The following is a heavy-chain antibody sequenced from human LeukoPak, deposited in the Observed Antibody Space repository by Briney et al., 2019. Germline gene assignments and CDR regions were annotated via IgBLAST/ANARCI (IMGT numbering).Heavy chain of an antibody. Sequence: SETLSLTCTVSGASISSGSFCWSWIRQPAGKGLEWIGRLCNSGNTDYNPSLKSRVTISDDTSKNQFSLTLSSVTAADTAVYYCARDVVVLPAARDYYYYMDVWGKGTTVTVSS. CDR3: ARDVVVLPAARDYYYYMDV. CDR1: GASISSGSFC. D-gene: IGHD2-2*01. J-gene: IGHJ6*03. CDR2: LCNSGNT. V-gene: IGHV4-61*02.